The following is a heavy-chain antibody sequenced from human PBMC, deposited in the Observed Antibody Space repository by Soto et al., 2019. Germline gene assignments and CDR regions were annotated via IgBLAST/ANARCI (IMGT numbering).Heavy chain of an antibody. Sequence: GGSLRLSCAASGFTFSSYSMNWVRQAPGKGLEWVSYISSSSSTIYYADSVKGRFTISRDNAKNSLYLQMNSLRDEDTAVYYFARDRVEDFFIFFGGALSPSGDYSVMDFWGQGTSVPVSS. J-gene: IGHJ6*02. CDR3: ARDRVEDFFIFFGGALSPSGDYSVMDF. CDR1: GFTFSSYS. CDR2: ISSSSSTI. V-gene: IGHV3-48*02. D-gene: IGHD3-3*01.